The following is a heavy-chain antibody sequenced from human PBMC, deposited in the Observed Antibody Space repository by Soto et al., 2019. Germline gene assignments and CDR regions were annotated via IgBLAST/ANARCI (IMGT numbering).Heavy chain of an antibody. Sequence: QVQLQQWGAGLLKPSETLSLTYAVYGGSFSGYYWSWIRQPPGKGLEWIGEINHSGSTNYNPSLKSRVTISVDTSKNQFSLKLSSVTAADTAVYYCARGQYDFWSGYLHYYYYGMDVWGQGTTVTVSS. CDR2: INHSGST. D-gene: IGHD3-3*01. V-gene: IGHV4-34*01. J-gene: IGHJ6*02. CDR1: GGSFSGYY. CDR3: ARGQYDFWSGYLHYYYYGMDV.